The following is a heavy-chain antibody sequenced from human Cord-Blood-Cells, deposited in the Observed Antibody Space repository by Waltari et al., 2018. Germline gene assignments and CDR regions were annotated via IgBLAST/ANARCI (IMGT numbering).Heavy chain of an antibody. Sequence: QVQLVQSGAEVKKPGSSVKVSCKASGCTFSSYAISWVRQAPGQGLEWMGGIIPIFGTANYAQKFQGRVTITADESTSTAYMELSSLRSEDTAVYYCALGITIFGVVIDYYYYGMDVWGQGTTVTVSS. V-gene: IGHV1-69*01. CDR3: ALGITIFGVVIDYYYYGMDV. CDR1: GCTFSSYA. CDR2: IIPIFGTA. D-gene: IGHD3-3*01. J-gene: IGHJ6*02.